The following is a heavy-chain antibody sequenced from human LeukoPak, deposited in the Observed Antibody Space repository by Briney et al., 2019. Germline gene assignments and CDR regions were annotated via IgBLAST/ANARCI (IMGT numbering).Heavy chain of an antibody. CDR2: ISYDGSNK. Sequence: GRSLRLSCAASGFTFSSYGMHWVRQAPGKGPEWVAVISYDGSNKYYADSVKGRLTISRDNSKNTLYLQMNSLRAEDTAVYYCASGQYYYDSSGYSHFDYWGQGTLVTVSS. CDR3: ASGQYYYDSSGYSHFDY. J-gene: IGHJ4*02. CDR1: GFTFSSYG. V-gene: IGHV3-30*03. D-gene: IGHD3-22*01.